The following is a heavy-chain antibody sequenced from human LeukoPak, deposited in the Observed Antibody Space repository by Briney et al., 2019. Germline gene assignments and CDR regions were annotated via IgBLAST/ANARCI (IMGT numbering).Heavy chain of an antibody. V-gene: IGHV3-30*18. CDR2: ISYDGSNK. CDR3: AKDRGDGSGSSLYYFDY. J-gene: IGHJ4*02. D-gene: IGHD3-10*01. CDR1: GFTFSSYG. Sequence: GGSLRLSCAASGFTFSSYGMHWVRQAPGKGLEWVAVISYDGSNKYYADSVKGRFTISRDNSKNTLYLQMNSLRAEDTAVYYCAKDRGDGSGSSLYYFDYWGQGTLVTVSS.